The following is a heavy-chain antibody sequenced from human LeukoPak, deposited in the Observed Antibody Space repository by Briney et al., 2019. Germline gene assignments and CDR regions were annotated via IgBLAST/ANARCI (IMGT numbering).Heavy chain of an antibody. J-gene: IGHJ4*02. V-gene: IGHV3-30*02. CDR2: IRYDGTNK. D-gene: IGHD1-1*01. CDR3: APPTTVRFDS. CDR1: GFTFSTYG. Sequence: GGSLRLSCAASGFTFSTYGMHWVRQAPGKGLEWVAFIRYDGTNKYYGDSVKGRFTISRDNSKNTLYLQMNGLRAEDTAVYYCAPPTTVRFDSWGQGTLVTVSS.